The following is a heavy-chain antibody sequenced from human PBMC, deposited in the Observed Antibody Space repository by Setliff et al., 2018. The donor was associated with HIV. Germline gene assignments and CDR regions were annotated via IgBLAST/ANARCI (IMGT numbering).Heavy chain of an antibody. Sequence: SCKASGGTFSSYAMSWVRQAPGKGLEWVSAISGSGGSTYYADSVKGRFTISRDNVKNSLYLQMNSLRAEDTALYYCARDQSSSWTTGLDYWGQGALVTVSS. J-gene: IGHJ4*02. CDR3: ARDQSSSWTTGLDY. V-gene: IGHV3-23*01. CDR1: GGTFSSYA. CDR2: ISGSGGST. D-gene: IGHD6-13*01.